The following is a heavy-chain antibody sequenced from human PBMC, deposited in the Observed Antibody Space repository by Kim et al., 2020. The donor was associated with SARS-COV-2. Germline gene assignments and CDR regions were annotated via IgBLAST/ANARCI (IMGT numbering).Heavy chain of an antibody. D-gene: IGHD2-15*01. J-gene: IGHJ4*02. CDR2: IWCDGNNK. CDR1: GFTFSTSD. Sequence: GGSLRLSCAASGFTFSTSDMHWVRQAPGKGLEWVAYIWCDGNNKYYADSVKGRFTISRDNSKNTLYLQMNSLRAEDTALYYCARSIRDCGGGICYDEGFDYWGQGTPVTVPS. V-gene: IGHV3-33*01. CDR3: ARSIRDCGGGICYDEGFDY.